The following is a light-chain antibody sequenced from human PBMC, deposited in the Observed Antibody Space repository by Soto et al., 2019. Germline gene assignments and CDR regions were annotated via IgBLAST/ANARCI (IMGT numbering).Light chain of an antibody. Sequence: DIQKTQSPSSLSASVGDRVTITCQASQDISNYLNWYQQKPGKAPKLLIYVAANLETGVPSRFSGSGSGTDSTFTISSLQPEDIATYYCQQYDNLPITFGQGTRLEIK. V-gene: IGKV1-33*01. CDR3: QQYDNLPIT. CDR1: QDISNY. J-gene: IGKJ5*01. CDR2: VAA.